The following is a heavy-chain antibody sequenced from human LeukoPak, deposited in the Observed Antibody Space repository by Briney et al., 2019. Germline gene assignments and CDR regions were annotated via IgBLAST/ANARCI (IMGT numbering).Heavy chain of an antibody. D-gene: IGHD5-18*01. V-gene: IGHV3-30-3*01. CDR2: ISYDGNNK. J-gene: IGHJ4*02. Sequence: GGSLRLSCAASGFSFSTYAMHWVRQAPGKGLEWVAVISYDGNNKYYADSVKGRFTISRDNSKNTLYLQMNSLRAEDTAVYYCARDGGYSNGYADYWGQGTLDTVSS. CDR3: ARDGGYSNGYADY. CDR1: GFSFSTYA.